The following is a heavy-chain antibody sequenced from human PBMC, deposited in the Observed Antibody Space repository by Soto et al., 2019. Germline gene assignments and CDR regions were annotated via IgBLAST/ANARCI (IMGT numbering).Heavy chain of an antibody. CDR2: IIPIFGTA. CDR3: ARGGGAMRWELLDY. D-gene: IGHD1-26*01. CDR1: GGTFSSYA. Sequence: GASVKVSCKASGGTFSSYAISWVRQAPGQGLEWMGGIIPIFGTANYAQKFQGRVTITADESTSTAYMELSSLRSEDTAVYYCARGGGAMRWELLDYWGQGTLVTVSS. V-gene: IGHV1-69*13. J-gene: IGHJ4*02.